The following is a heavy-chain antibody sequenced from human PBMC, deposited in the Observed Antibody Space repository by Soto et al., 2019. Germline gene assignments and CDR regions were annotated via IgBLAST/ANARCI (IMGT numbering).Heavy chain of an antibody. J-gene: IGHJ4*02. Sequence: PGGSLRLSCAASGFTFSSYDMHWVRQATGKGLEWVSAIGTAGDTYYPGSVKGRFTISRENAKNSLYLQMNSLGAEDTAVYYCARAGTVTKMIDYWGQGTLVTVSS. CDR3: ARAGTVTKMIDY. V-gene: IGHV3-13*01. CDR1: GFTFSSYD. D-gene: IGHD4-4*01. CDR2: IGTAGDT.